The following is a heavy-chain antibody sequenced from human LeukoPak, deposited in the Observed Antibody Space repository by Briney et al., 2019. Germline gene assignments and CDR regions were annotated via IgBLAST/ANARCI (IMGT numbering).Heavy chain of an antibody. Sequence: GGSLRLSCAASGFTFSSYAMSWVRQAPGKGLEWVSAISGSGGSTYYADSVKGRFTISRDNSKNTLYLQMNSLRAEDTAVYYCARDVGQWLARGVKDYWGQGTLVTVSS. D-gene: IGHD6-19*01. CDR3: ARDVGQWLARGVKDY. J-gene: IGHJ4*02. CDR2: ISGSGGST. V-gene: IGHV3-23*01. CDR1: GFTFSSYA.